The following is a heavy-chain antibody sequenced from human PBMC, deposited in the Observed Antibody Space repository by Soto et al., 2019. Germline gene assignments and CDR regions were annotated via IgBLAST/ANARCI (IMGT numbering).Heavy chain of an antibody. CDR2: INSDGSTT. CDR1: GFTFSNYF. Sequence: GGSLRLSCAASGFTFSNYFMHWVRQAPGKGLVWVSRINSDGSTTSYADSVKGRFTISRDNAKNTLYLQMNSLRAEDTAVYYCTRGNYYGMDVWGQGTTVTVS. CDR3: TRGNYYGMDV. V-gene: IGHV3-74*01. J-gene: IGHJ6*02.